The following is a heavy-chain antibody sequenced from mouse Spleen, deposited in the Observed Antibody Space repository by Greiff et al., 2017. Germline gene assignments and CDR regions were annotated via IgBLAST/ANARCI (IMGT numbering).Heavy chain of an antibody. J-gene: IGHJ3*01. CDR2: ISNLAYSI. D-gene: IGHD1-1*01. Sequence: EVQLVESGGGLVKPGGSLKLSCAASGFTFSDYGMAWVRQAPGKGPEWVAFISNLAYSIYYADTVTGRFTISRENAKNTLYLEMSSLRSEDTAMYYCARHGNYYGSSTWFAYWGQGTLVTVSA. CDR1: GFTFSDYG. V-gene: IGHV5-15*01. CDR3: ARHGNYYGSSTWFAY.